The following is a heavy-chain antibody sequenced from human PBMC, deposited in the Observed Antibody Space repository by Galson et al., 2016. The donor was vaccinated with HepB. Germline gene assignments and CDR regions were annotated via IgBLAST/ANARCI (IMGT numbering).Heavy chain of an antibody. D-gene: IGHD2-15*01. J-gene: IGHJ4*02. CDR2: IYPADSDT. CDR1: GFDFYIHW. CDR3: ARRPRDCSGGTCFARSFDF. V-gene: IGHV5-51*01. Sequence: QSGAEVKKPGESLKISCQGSGFDFYIHWIGWVRQMSGKGLEWMGIIYPADSDTRVNSSFQGHVTISADPSTTTAYLQWGSLKASGGAIYYCARRPRDCSGGTCFARSFDFWGQGTLVSVSS.